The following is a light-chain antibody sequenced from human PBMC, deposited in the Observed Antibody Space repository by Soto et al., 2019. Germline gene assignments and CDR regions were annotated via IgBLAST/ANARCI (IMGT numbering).Light chain of an antibody. CDR2: DAS. CDR3: QQRSNWPPRT. J-gene: IGKJ2*01. Sequence: DIVMTQSPDSLAVSLGERATINCKSSQSVLYSSNNKNYVAWYQQKPGQAPRLLIYDASNRATGIPGRFSGSGSGTDFTLTISSLEPEDFAVYYCQQRSNWPPRTFGQGTKLEIK. CDR1: QSVLYSSNNKNY. V-gene: IGKV4-1*01.